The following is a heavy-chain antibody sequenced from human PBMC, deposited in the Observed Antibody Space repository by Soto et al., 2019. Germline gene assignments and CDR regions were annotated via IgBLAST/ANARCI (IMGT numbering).Heavy chain of an antibody. CDR2: IVVGSGNT. V-gene: IGHV1-58*01. Sequence: VASVKVSCKASGFTFTSSAVQCVRQARGQRLEWIGWIVVGSGNTNYAQKFQERVTITRDMSTSTAYMELSSLRSEDTAVYYCAAERGSGWLPFDPWGQGTLVTVSS. CDR3: AAERGSGWLPFDP. CDR1: GFTFTSSA. J-gene: IGHJ5*02. D-gene: IGHD6-19*01.